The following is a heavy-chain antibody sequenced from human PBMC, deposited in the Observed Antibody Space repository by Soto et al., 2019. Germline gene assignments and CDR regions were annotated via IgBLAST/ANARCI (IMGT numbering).Heavy chain of an antibody. V-gene: IGHV5-51*01. CDR2: IYPGDSDT. D-gene: IGHD2-15*01. Sequence: GESLKISCKASGYSFTSYWIGWVRQMPGKGLEWMGIIYPGDSDTRYSPSFQGQVTISADKSINTANLQWSSLKASDTATYYCASMGCSGGSCYSNHYYGLDVWGQGTTVTVSS. CDR1: GYSFTSYW. J-gene: IGHJ6*02. CDR3: ASMGCSGGSCYSNHYYGLDV.